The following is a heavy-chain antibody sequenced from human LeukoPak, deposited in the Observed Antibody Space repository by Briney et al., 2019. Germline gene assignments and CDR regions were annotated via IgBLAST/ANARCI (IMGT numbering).Heavy chain of an antibody. J-gene: IGHJ4*02. CDR1: GFTFSTYS. CDR3: AREIGEFSSSGNIAH. V-gene: IGHV3-48*01. CDR2: ISRSGSAI. D-gene: IGHD6-6*01. Sequence: GGSLRLSCTVSGFTFSTYSMNWVRQAPGKGLEDIAYISRSGSAIHYADSVKGRFTISRDNAKNSLYLQMNSLRAEDTAVYYCAREIGEFSSSGNIAHWGQGTLVTVSS.